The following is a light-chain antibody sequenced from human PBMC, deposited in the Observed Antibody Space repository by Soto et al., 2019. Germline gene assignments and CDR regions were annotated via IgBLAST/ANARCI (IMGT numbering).Light chain of an antibody. CDR2: VAS. CDR1: QSINIY. J-gene: IGKJ4*01. CDR3: QQSFSTPQT. Sequence: DIQMTQSPSSLSASVGDSVTITCRASQSINIYLSWYQQKPGKAPKLLINVASTLQGGVPSRFSGSGSGTDFTLAISSLQAEDSATYYCQQSFSTPQTFGGGTKVDIK. V-gene: IGKV1-39*01.